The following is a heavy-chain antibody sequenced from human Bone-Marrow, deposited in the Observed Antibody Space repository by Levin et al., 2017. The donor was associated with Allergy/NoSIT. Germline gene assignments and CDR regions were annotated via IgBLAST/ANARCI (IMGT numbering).Heavy chain of an antibody. CDR1: GFTFSSYW. J-gene: IGHJ4*02. CDR3: ARESRPFED. V-gene: IGHV3-74*01. Sequence: PGGSLRLSCAASGFTFSSYWMHWVRQTPGKGLVWISRISSDGSSTSYTDSVKGRFTISRDNAKNTLYLQMNSLRAEDTAVYFCARESRPFEDWGQGTLVTVSS. CDR2: ISSDGSST.